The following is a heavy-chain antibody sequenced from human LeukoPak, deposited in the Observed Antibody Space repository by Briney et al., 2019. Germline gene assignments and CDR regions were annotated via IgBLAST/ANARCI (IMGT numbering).Heavy chain of an antibody. Sequence: GGSLRLSCAASGFTFSSYWMSWARQAPGKGLEWVANIKQDGSEKYYVDSVKGRFTISRDNAKNSLYLQMNSLRAEDTAVYYCARGQQLVVSYYYYMDVWGKGTTVTVSS. CDR1: GFTFSSYW. CDR3: ARGQQLVVSYYYYMDV. J-gene: IGHJ6*03. V-gene: IGHV3-7*01. CDR2: IKQDGSEK. D-gene: IGHD6-13*01.